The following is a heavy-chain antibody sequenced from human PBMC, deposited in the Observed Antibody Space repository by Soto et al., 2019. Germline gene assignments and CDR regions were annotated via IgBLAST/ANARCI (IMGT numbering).Heavy chain of an antibody. V-gene: IGHV4-30-2*01. D-gene: IGHD2-21*02. J-gene: IGHJ5*02. Sequence: SETLSLTCAVSGGSISSGFYSWSWLLQPPGQGLEWIGYIYNSGNTYYNPTLMSRVTISVDRSKNHVSLKLTTVTAADTAVYYCARGSDGVWNWFDPWGQGTQVTVSS. CDR3: ARGSDGVWNWFDP. CDR2: IYNSGNT. CDR1: GGSISSGFYS.